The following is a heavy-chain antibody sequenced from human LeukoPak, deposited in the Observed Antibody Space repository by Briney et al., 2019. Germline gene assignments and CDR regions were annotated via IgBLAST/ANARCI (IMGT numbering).Heavy chain of an antibody. CDR3: AREPLDRGYSSGWFDP. Sequence: KPSETLSLTCTISGYSISSGFYWGWIRQPPGKGLEWIGSIYHGGTAYYNLSLKSRVTVSIDTSKNQVSLELRSVTAADTAVYYCAREPLDRGYSSGWFDPWGLGILVTVSS. J-gene: IGHJ5*02. D-gene: IGHD5-18*01. CDR1: GYSISSGFY. CDR2: IYHGGTA. V-gene: IGHV4-38-2*02.